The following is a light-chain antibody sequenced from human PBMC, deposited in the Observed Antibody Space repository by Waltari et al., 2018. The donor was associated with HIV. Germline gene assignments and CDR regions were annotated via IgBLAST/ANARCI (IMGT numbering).Light chain of an antibody. CDR3: ATWDDSLNGRL. V-gene: IGLV1-47*01. J-gene: IGLJ2*01. Sequence: QSVLTQPPSASGTPGQRVTISCSGNSSNIGYNYVSWYQQLPGAAPKLFIYANDRRPSGVQDRFSGSKSGTSAALAISGLRSEDQGDYYCATWDDSLNGRLFGGGTKLTVL. CDR1: SSNIGYNY. CDR2: AND.